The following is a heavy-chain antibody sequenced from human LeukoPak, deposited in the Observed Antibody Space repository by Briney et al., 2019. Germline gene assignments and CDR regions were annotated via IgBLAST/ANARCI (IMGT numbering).Heavy chain of an antibody. D-gene: IGHD1-26*01. CDR1: GGSISSSSYY. CDR2: IYYSGSSS. J-gene: IGHJ4*02. Sequence: SETLSLTCTVSGGSISSSSYYWGWIRQPPGKGLEWIGGIYYSGSSSYYNPSLKSRVTISVDTSKNQFSLKLSSVTAADTAVYYCARHSGSYLYYFDFWGQGALVTVSS. CDR3: ARHSGSYLYYFDF. V-gene: IGHV4-39*01.